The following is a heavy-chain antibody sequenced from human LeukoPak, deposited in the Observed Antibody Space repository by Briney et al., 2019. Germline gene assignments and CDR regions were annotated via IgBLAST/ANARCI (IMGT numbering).Heavy chain of an antibody. Sequence: PGGSLRLSCAASGFTFSTYAMSWVRQAPGKGLEWVSALSPSGGITYYEDSVKGRFTISRDNSKNTLYLQMNSLSAEDTAVYYCARTGGVNAFDIWGQGTMVTVSS. CDR3: ARTGGVNAFDI. D-gene: IGHD2-8*02. CDR1: GFTFSTYA. V-gene: IGHV3-23*01. CDR2: LSPSGGIT. J-gene: IGHJ3*02.